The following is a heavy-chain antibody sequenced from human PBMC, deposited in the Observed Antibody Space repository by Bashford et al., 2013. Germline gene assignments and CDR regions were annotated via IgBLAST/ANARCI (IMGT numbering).Heavy chain of an antibody. J-gene: IGHJ4*02. CDR3: ARVRGYSYGNLYYFDY. CDR2: INPSGGST. Sequence: WVRQAPGQGLEWMGIINPSGGSTSYAQKFQGRVTMTRDTSTSTVYMELSRLGSEDTAVYYCARVRGYSYGNLYYFDYWGQGTLVTVSS. D-gene: IGHD5-18*01. V-gene: IGHV1-46*01.